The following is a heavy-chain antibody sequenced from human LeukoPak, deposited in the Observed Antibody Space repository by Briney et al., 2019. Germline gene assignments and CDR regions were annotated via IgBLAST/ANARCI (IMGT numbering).Heavy chain of an antibody. CDR1: GYSFTAFY. J-gene: IGHJ6*02. V-gene: IGHV1-2*02. CDR3: ARDHCASSGCYEYYYYGVDV. D-gene: IGHD2-2*01. CDR2: INPNSGGT. Sequence: GASVKVSCKTSGYSFTAFYIQWVRQAPGQGLEWMGWINPNSGGTNSAQKFQGRVTMTRDTSVSTAYMELSRLRSDDTAVYYCARDHCASSGCYEYYYYGVDVWGQGTTVTVSS.